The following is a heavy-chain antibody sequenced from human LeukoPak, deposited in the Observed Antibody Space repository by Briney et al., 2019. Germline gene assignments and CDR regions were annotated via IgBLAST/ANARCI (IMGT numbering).Heavy chain of an antibody. Sequence: GGSLRLSRTASGFTFGDNAMIWFRQAPGKGPEWVGFHRSKAHGGTTEYAASVEGRFTISRDDSKNIAYLQMDSLRTEDTAVYYCARIESAATSYYFYYMAVWSKGTTVTVSS. V-gene: IGHV3-49*03. J-gene: IGHJ6*03. D-gene: IGHD2-15*01. CDR3: ARIESAATSYYFYYMAV. CDR1: GFTFGDNA. CDR2: HRSKAHGGTT.